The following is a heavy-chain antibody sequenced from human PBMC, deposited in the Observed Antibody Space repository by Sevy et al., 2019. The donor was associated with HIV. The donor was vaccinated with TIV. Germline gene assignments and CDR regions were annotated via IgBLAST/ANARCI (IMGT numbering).Heavy chain of an antibody. J-gene: IGHJ3*01. Sequence: GGSLRLSCAASGFTFNTHVMNWVRQAPGKGLEWVSSISGFGKTYYADSVRGRFTISRDNAKNTLYLQMNSLRADDTAVYYCAKVLNPALESMMEVTVRSLKGFDVWGQGTMVTVSS. CDR2: ISGFGKT. CDR1: GFTFNTHV. CDR3: AKVLNPALESMMEVTVRSLKGFDV. V-gene: IGHV3-23*01. D-gene: IGHD3-22*01.